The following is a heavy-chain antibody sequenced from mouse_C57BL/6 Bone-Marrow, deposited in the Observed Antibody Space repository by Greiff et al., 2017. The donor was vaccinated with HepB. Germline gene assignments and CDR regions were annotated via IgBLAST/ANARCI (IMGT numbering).Heavy chain of an antibody. CDR3: DLLWYPIFPMDY. Sequence: QVQLQQPGAELVKPGASVKLSCKASGYTFTSYWMHWVKQRPGQGLEWIGMIHPNSGSTNYNEKFKSKATLTVDKSSSTAYMQLSSLTSEDSAVYYCDLLWYPIFPMDYWGQGTSVTVSS. J-gene: IGHJ4*01. V-gene: IGHV1-64*01. CDR2: IHPNSGST. CDR1: GYTFTSYW. D-gene: IGHD2-1*01.